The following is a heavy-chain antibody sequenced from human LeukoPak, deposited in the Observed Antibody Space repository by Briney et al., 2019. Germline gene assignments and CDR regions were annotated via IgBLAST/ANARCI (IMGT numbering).Heavy chain of an antibody. CDR3: ARGLSDLGGYYYYYYMDV. J-gene: IGHJ6*03. D-gene: IGHD3-16*01. CDR1: GYTFTSYG. V-gene: IGHV1-18*01. CDR2: ISAYNGNT. Sequence: ASVKVSCKASGYTFTSYGISWVRQAPGQGLEWMGWISAYNGNTNYAQKLQGRVTMTTDTSTSTAYMELRSLRSDDTAVYYCARGLSDLGGYYYYYYMDVWGKGTTVTVSS.